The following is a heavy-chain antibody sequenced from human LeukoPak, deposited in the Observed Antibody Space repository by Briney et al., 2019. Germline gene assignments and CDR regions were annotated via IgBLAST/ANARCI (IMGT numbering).Heavy chain of an antibody. Sequence: SETLSLTCAVSGYSISSGYYWGWIRPPPGKGLEWIGSIYHSGSTYYNPSLKSRVTISVDTSKNQFSLKLSSVTAADTAVYYCARLHDYIFRYYIDYWGQGTLVTVSS. V-gene: IGHV4-38-2*01. D-gene: IGHD4-11*01. CDR2: IYHSGST. CDR3: ARLHDYIFRYYIDY. CDR1: GYSISSGYY. J-gene: IGHJ4*02.